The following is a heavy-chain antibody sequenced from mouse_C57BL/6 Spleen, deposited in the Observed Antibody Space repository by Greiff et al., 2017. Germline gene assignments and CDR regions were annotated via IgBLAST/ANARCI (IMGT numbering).Heavy chain of an antibody. J-gene: IGHJ3*01. D-gene: IGHD1-1*01. Sequence: EVQLQQSGPELVKPGASVKISCKASGYTFTDYYMNWVKQSHGKSLEWIGDTNPNNGGTSYNQKFKGKATLTVDKSSSTAYMELRSLTSEDSAVYYCARGDYYGRGFAYWGQGTLVTVSA. CDR1: GYTFTDYY. V-gene: IGHV1-26*01. CDR3: ARGDYYGRGFAY. CDR2: TNPNNGGT.